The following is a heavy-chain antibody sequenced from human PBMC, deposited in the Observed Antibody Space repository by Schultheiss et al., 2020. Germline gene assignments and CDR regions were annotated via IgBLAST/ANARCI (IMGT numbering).Heavy chain of an antibody. Sequence: GESLKISCKGSGYSFTSYWIGWVRQMPGKGLEWMGIIYPGDFDTRYSPSFQGQVTISADKSISTAYLQWSSLKASDTAMYYCARHGRGYCTNGVCYTGWFDPWGQGTLVTVSS. CDR3: ARHGRGYCTNGVCYTGWFDP. CDR2: IYPGDFDT. D-gene: IGHD2-8*01. J-gene: IGHJ5*02. CDR1: GYSFTSYW. V-gene: IGHV5-51*01.